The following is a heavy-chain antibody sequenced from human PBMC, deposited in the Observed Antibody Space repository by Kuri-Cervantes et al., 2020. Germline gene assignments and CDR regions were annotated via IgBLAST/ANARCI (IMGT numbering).Heavy chain of an antibody. CDR3: TNWRGGGDY. D-gene: IGHD3-10*01. Sequence: GGSLRLSCAASGFTFSGYWMSWVRLAPGKGLEWVANIKQDGSEKYYVDSVKGRFTISRDNAKNSLYLQMNSLRAEDTAVYFCTNWRGGGDYWGQGTLVTVSS. V-gene: IGHV3-7*01. CDR1: GFTFSGYW. J-gene: IGHJ4*02. CDR2: IKQDGSEK.